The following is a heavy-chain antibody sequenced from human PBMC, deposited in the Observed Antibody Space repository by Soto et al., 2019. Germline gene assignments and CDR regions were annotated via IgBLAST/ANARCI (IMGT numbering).Heavy chain of an antibody. CDR2: FDPEDGET. Sequence: ASVKVSCKVSGYTLTELSMHWVRQAPGKGLEWMGGFDPEDGETIYAQKFQGRVTMTEDTSTDTAYMELSSLRSEDTAVYYCATEYSGNYAFDIWGQGTMVTVSS. CDR3: ATEYSGNYAFDI. V-gene: IGHV1-24*01. D-gene: IGHD1-26*01. CDR1: GYTLTELS. J-gene: IGHJ3*02.